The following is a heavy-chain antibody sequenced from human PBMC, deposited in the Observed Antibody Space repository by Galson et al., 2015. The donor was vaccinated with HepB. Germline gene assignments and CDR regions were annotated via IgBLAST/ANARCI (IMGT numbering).Heavy chain of an antibody. V-gene: IGHV1-46*01. D-gene: IGHD2-2*01. CDR2: INPSGGST. CDR3: ARPWNVVRVPAANLDAFDI. J-gene: IGHJ3*02. Sequence: SVKVSCKASGYTFTSYYMHWVRQAPGQGLEWMGIINPSGGSTSYAQKFQGRVTMTRDTSTSTVYMELSSLRSEDTAVYYCARPWNVVRVPAANLDAFDIWGQGTMVTVSS. CDR1: GYTFTSYY.